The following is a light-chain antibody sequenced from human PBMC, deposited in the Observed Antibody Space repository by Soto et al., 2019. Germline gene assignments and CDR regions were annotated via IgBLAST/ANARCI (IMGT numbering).Light chain of an antibody. J-gene: IGKJ1*01. V-gene: IGKV2-28*01. CDR1: QSVLHSTGYKY. CDR2: LGS. Sequence: DIAMSQSPLSLRVTPGQRASISCRSSQSVLHSTGYKYLDWYLQKPGQSPQLXXYLGSNRASGVPDRFSGSGSGTDFTLKISRVEAEDVGVYYCMQALQTPWTFRQGTKVDI. CDR3: MQALQTPWT.